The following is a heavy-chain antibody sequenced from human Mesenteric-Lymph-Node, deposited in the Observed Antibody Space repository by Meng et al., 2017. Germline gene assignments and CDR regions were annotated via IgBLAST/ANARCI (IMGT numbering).Heavy chain of an antibody. V-gene: IGHV4-4*02. Sequence: QDPLQQSGPGLVKPSGTRSLTCAVSGGSISSSNWWSWVRQPPVKGLEWIGEIYHSGSTNYNPSLKGRVTISVDTSKNQFSLNLSSVTAADTAVYYCARGQRSYSGSYPEWFDPWGQGTLVTVSS. D-gene: IGHD1-26*01. CDR1: GGSISSSNW. CDR2: IYHSGST. J-gene: IGHJ5*02. CDR3: ARGQRSYSGSYPEWFDP.